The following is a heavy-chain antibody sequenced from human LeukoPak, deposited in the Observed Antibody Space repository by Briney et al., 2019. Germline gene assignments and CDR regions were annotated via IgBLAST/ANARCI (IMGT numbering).Heavy chain of an antibody. J-gene: IGHJ4*02. V-gene: IGHV3-11*01. D-gene: IGHD5-18*01. Sequence: GGSLRLSCAASGFTFSDYYMNWIRQAPGKGLEWVSYISSSCSTIYYADSVQGRFTNSRDNAKNTLYLQMNSLRAEETAVYYCARQYSYGSRAFDYWGQGTLVTVSS. CDR1: GFTFSDYY. CDR3: ARQYSYGSRAFDY. CDR2: ISSSCSTI.